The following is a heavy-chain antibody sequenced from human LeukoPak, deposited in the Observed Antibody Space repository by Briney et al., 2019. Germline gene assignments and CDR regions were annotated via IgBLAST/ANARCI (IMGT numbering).Heavy chain of an antibody. D-gene: IGHD3-3*01. J-gene: IGHJ5*02. CDR2: IYYSGST. V-gene: IGHV4-59*12. Sequence: SETLSLTCTVSGGSISSYYWSWIRQPPGKGLEWIGYIYYSGSTNYNPSLKSRVTISVDTSKNQFSLKLSSVTAADTAVYYCARTPLYYDFWSGNGGNWFDPWGQGTLVTVSS. CDR1: GGSISSYY. CDR3: ARTPLYYDFWSGNGGNWFDP.